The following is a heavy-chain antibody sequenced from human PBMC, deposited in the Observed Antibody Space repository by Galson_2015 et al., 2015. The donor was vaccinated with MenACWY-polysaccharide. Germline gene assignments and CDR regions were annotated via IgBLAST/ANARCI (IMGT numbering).Heavy chain of an antibody. V-gene: IGHV3-33*01. J-gene: IGHJ6*02. CDR2: IWNDESNK. CDR3: ARDESSWSGSPYHYYGMDV. D-gene: IGHD3-10*01. Sequence: SLRLSCAASGFTLSSFGMHWVRQAPGKGLEWVALIWNDESNKYYGDSVKGRFTISRDNSKNMLYLQMNSLRSDDTAVYYCARDESSWSGSPYHYYGMDVWGQGTTVTVSS. CDR1: GFTLSSFG.